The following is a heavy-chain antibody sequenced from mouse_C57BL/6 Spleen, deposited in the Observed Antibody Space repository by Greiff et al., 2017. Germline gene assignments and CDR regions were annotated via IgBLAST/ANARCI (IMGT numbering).Heavy chain of an antibody. V-gene: IGHV1-64*01. CDR2: IHPNSGST. D-gene: IGHD2-2*01. CDR1: GYTFTSYW. J-gene: IGHJ3*01. CDR3: ARGETMVTTSFAY. Sequence: VQLQQPGAELVKPGASVKLSCKASGYTFTSYWMHWVKQRPGQGLEWIGMIHPNSGSTNYNEKFKSKATLTVDKSSSTAYMQLSSLTSEDSAVYYCARGETMVTTSFAYWGQGTLVTVSA.